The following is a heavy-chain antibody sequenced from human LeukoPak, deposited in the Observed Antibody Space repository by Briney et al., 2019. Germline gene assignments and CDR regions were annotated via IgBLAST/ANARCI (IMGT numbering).Heavy chain of an antibody. CDR3: AKDPRRFSAFDY. Sequence: GGSLRLSCAASGFTFSSYAMSWVRQAPGKGLEWVSAISGSGGSTYYADSVKGRFTISRDNSKNALYLQMNSLRAEDTAVYYCAKDPRRFSAFDYWGQGTLVTVSS. J-gene: IGHJ4*02. D-gene: IGHD3-3*01. CDR1: GFTFSSYA. V-gene: IGHV3-23*01. CDR2: ISGSGGST.